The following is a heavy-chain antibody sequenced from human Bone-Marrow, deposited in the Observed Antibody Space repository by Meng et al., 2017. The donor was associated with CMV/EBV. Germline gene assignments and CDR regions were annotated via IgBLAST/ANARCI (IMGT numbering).Heavy chain of an antibody. D-gene: IGHD2-21*01. CDR3: AILVAYCGGDCPLVEDY. J-gene: IGHJ4*01. CDR1: GYTFTSYD. Sequence: ASVKVSCKASGYTFTSYDINWVRQAPGQGLEWMGWINPNSGGTNYAQRFQGRVTMTRDTSISTAYMELSRLRSDDTAVYYCAILVAYCGGDCPLVEDYWGHGTLVTVSS. V-gene: IGHV1-2*02. CDR2: INPNSGGT.